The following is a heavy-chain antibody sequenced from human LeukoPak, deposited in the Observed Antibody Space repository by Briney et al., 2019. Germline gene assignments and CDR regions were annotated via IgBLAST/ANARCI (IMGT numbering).Heavy chain of an antibody. CDR2: IIPIFGTA. Sequence: ASVKVSCKASGGTFSSYAISWVRQAPGQGLEWMGGIIPIFGTANYAQKFQGRITITADESTSTAYMELSSLRSEDTAVYYCARSALGVPYFDYWGQGTLVTVSS. V-gene: IGHV1-69*13. D-gene: IGHD3-16*01. CDR3: ARSALGVPYFDY. J-gene: IGHJ4*02. CDR1: GGTFSSYA.